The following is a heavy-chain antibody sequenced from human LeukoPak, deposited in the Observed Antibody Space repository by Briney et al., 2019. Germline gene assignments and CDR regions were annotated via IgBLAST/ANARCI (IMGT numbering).Heavy chain of an antibody. CDR2: ISSSSSYI. J-gene: IGHJ4*02. Sequence: GGSLRLSCAASGFTFSTYTMNWVRQAPGKGLKWVSSISSSSSYIYYADSVKGRFTISRDNSKNTLYLQMNSLRAEDTAVYYCAKDPSMVRGVIRDYWGQGTLVTVSS. V-gene: IGHV3-21*01. CDR3: AKDPSMVRGVIRDY. D-gene: IGHD3-10*01. CDR1: GFTFSTYT.